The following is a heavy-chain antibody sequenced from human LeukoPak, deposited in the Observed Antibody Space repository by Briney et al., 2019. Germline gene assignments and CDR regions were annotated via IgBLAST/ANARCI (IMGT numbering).Heavy chain of an antibody. D-gene: IGHD6-19*01. J-gene: IGHJ4*02. Sequence: GGSLRLSCVAFGFTFNNYAMTWVRQAPGKGLEWVSAISGSGYSTYYADSVKGRFTISRDNSKNTLYLQMNSLRAEDTAVYYCARILDSAWGGLGYWGQGTLVTVSS. CDR2: ISGSGYST. CDR1: GFTFNNYA. CDR3: ARILDSAWGGLGY. V-gene: IGHV3-23*01.